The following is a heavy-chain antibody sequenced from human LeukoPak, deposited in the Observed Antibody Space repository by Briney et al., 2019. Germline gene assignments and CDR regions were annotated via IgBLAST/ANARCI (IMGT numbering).Heavy chain of an antibody. CDR3: TRSGSYGASDY. J-gene: IGHJ4*02. D-gene: IGHD3-10*01. CDR2: IYTSGST. Sequence: PSETLSLTCTVSGGSISSYYWSWIRQPAGKGLEWIGRIYTSGSTNYNPSLKSRVTMSVDTSKNQFSLKLSSVTAADTAIYYCTRSGSYGASDYWGQGTLVTVSS. CDR1: GGSISSYY. V-gene: IGHV4-4*07.